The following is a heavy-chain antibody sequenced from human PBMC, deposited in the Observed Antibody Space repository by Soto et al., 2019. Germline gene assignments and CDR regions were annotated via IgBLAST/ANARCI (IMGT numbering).Heavy chain of an antibody. V-gene: IGHV4-34*01. CDR1: GGSFSGYY. J-gene: IGHJ4*02. Sequence: SETLSLTCAVYGGSFSGYYWSWIRQPPGKGLEWIGEINHSGSTNYNPSLKSRVTISVDTSKNQFSLKLSSVTAADTAVYYCARARFLLAVAGIDYWGQGTLVTVSS. D-gene: IGHD6-19*01. CDR3: ARARFLLAVAGIDY. CDR2: INHSGST.